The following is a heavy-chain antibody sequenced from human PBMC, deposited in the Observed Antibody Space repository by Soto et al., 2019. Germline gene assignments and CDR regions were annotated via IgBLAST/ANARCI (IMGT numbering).Heavy chain of an antibody. CDR3: ARDRPGWNYYDSSGYCDY. D-gene: IGHD3-22*01. Sequence: GGSLRLSCAASGFTFSDYYMSWIRQAPGKGLEWVSYISSSGSTIYYADSVKGRFTISRDNAKNSLYLQMNSLRAEDTALYYFARDRPGWNYYDSSGYCDYWGQGTLVTVSS. CDR1: GFTFSDYY. J-gene: IGHJ4*02. V-gene: IGHV3-11*01. CDR2: ISSSGSTI.